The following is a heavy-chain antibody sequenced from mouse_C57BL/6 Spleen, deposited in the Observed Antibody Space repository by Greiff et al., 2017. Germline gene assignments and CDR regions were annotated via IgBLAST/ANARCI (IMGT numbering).Heavy chain of an antibody. V-gene: IGHV1-82*01. CDR1: GYAFSSSW. D-gene: IGHD2-1*01. CDR3: ARADGNYYFDY. Sequence: QVQLQQSGPELVKPGASVKISCKASGYAFSSSWMNWVKQRPGKGLEWIGRISPGDGATNYTGKFQGKATLTADKSSRPAYMQRSSRTSEDSAVYFCARADGNYYFDYWGQGTTLTVSS. J-gene: IGHJ2*01. CDR2: ISPGDGAT.